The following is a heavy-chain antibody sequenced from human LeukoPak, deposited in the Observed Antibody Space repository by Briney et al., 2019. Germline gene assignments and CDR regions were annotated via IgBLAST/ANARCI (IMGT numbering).Heavy chain of an antibody. CDR3: ARAQGRGADTSGYYLGSPDY. CDR1: GFTFSNYG. D-gene: IGHD3-22*01. J-gene: IGHJ4*02. CDR2: ISYDGNNK. Sequence: PGGSLRLSCAASGFTFSNYGMHWVRQAPGKGLEWVAVISYDGNNKYYADSVKGRFTISRDNSKNTLFLQMNSLRAEDTAVYYCARAQGRGADTSGYYLGSPDYWGQGTLVTVSS. V-gene: IGHV3-30*03.